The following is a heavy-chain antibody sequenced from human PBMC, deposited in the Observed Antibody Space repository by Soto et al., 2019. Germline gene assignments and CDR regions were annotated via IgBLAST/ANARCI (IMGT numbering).Heavy chain of an antibody. CDR1: GFTFGTYG. CDR2: IWYDGSIK. Sequence: GGSLRLSCAASGFTFGTYGMHWVRQIPGNGLQWVAIIWYDGSIKYYADSVKGRFTISRDNSKNILYLQMNSLRDEDTAVYYCARIDCTGNNCNPYYHYGMDVCGQGTPVTVSS. V-gene: IGHV3-33*01. CDR3: ARIDCTGNNCNPYYHYGMDV. J-gene: IGHJ6*02. D-gene: IGHD2-8*02.